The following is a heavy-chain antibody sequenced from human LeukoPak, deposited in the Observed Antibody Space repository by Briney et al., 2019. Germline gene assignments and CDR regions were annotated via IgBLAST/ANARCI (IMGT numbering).Heavy chain of an antibody. CDR1: GFTFSDYG. Sequence: GSFLRLSCAASGFTFSDYGIHWVRQAPGKGLEWVAVIWFDGNNKFYADSVKGRFAISRDNSKNTVYMEMNSLRAEDTAVYYCARANSFRASCSDAFDLWGQGTMVTVSS. CDR3: ARANSFRASCSDAFDL. D-gene: IGHD2-15*01. J-gene: IGHJ3*01. CDR2: IWFDGNNK. V-gene: IGHV3-33*01.